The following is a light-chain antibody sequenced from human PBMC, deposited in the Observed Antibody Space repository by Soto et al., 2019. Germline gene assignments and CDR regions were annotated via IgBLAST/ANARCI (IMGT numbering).Light chain of an antibody. J-gene: IGKJ5*01. V-gene: IGKV1-5*03. Sequence: DIQMTQSPSTLSASVGDRVTITCRASESISRLLAWYQQKPGKAPKLLIYKSSSLESGVPSRFSGSGSGTEFTLTINSLQADDFATYYCQHHKSFSITFGQGTRLEIK. CDR2: KSS. CDR1: ESISRL. CDR3: QHHKSFSIT.